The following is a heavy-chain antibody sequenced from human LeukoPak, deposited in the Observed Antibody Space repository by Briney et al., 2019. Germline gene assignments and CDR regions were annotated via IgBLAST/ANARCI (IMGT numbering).Heavy chain of an antibody. CDR1: GGSMSGYY. CDR2: TFSSGAT. Sequence: SETLSLTCIVSGGSMSGYYWSWIRQSPGKGLEWIGYTFSSGATNHNPSLKSRVTISADTSKNQFSLKLTSVTAADTAVYYCARHERGAENLDYWGQGTLVTVSS. J-gene: IGHJ4*02. CDR3: ARHERGAENLDY. D-gene: IGHD1-1*01. V-gene: IGHV4-59*08.